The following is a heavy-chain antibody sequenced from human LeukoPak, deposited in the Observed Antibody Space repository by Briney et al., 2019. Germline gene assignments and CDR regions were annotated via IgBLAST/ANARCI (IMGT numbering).Heavy chain of an antibody. CDR1: GFTVSSNY. V-gene: IGHV3-53*01. J-gene: IGHJ3*02. CDR3: ARASPLGVVSVFDAFDI. CDR2: IYSVSST. D-gene: IGHD2-21*02. Sequence: GGSLRLSCAASGFTVSSNYMSWVRQAPGKGLEWVSVIYSVSSTYYADSVKGRFTTSRDNSKNTLYLKMNSLRAEDTAVYYCARASPLGVVSVFDAFDIWGQGTMVTVSS.